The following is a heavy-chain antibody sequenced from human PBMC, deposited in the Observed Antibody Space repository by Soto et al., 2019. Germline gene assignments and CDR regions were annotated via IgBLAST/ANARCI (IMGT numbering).Heavy chain of an antibody. CDR2: TSYDGSNK. CDR3: ARWGTTGGLDV. CDR1: GFTFRSFV. Sequence: QVQLVESGGGVVQPGTSLRLSCVGSGFTFRSFVIHWVRQAPGKGLEWVALTSYDGSNKYYDDSVKGRFTISRDNSRNTVDLQMDSMRLEDTALYYCARWGTTGGLDVWSQGTLVSVSS. J-gene: IGHJ4*02. D-gene: IGHD3-16*01. V-gene: IGHV3-30*19.